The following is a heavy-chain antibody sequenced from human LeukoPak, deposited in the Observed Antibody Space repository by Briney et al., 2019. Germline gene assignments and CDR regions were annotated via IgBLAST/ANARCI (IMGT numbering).Heavy chain of an antibody. D-gene: IGHD3-16*01. CDR1: GNSFNRYG. V-gene: IGHV1-18*01. CDR3: AKDRVGAPPGDWEYLGASNCFDI. Sequence: DSVKVSCKASGNSFNRYGVNWVRQAPGQGLEWMGWIGTYNGNTKLAQKFKGRVTMTTDTATSTAYMELKSLRLDDTAVYYCAKDRVGAPPGDWEYLGASNCFDIWGQGTMVSVSS. CDR2: IGTYNGNT. J-gene: IGHJ3*02.